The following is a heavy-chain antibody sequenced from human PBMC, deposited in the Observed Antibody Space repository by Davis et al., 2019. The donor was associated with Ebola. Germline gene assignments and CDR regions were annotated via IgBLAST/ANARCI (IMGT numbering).Heavy chain of an antibody. CDR2: ISAYNGNT. CDR1: GGTFSSYA. V-gene: IGHV1-18*01. J-gene: IGHJ6*02. D-gene: IGHD7-27*01. CDR3: ARRTANWGNNYYYYGMDV. Sequence: AASVKVSCKASGGTFSSYAISWVRQAPGQGLEWMGWISAYNGNTNYAQKLQGRVTMTTDTSTSTAYMELRSLRSDDTAVYYCARRTANWGNNYYYYGMDVWGQGTTVTVSS.